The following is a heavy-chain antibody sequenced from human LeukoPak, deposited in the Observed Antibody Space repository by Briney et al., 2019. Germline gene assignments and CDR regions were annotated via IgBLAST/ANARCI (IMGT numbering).Heavy chain of an antibody. D-gene: IGHD1-26*01. CDR3: ATEYYGSYNF. CDR2: IKSKKDGGTT. CDR1: GFNFINAW. V-gene: IGHV3-15*01. J-gene: IGHJ4*02. Sequence: GGSLRLSCEASGFNFINAWMSWVRQAPGKGLEWVGHIKSKKDGGTTDYAAPVKDRFTTSRDDSKNTLYLQMNSLKTEDTAVYYCATEYYGSYNFWGQGTLVTVSS.